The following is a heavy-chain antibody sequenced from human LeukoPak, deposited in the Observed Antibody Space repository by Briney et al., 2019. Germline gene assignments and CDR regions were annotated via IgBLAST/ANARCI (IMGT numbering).Heavy chain of an antibody. J-gene: IGHJ4*02. CDR1: GGSISSYY. V-gene: IGHV4-59*01. CDR3: ARGVNSGYFDY. D-gene: IGHD1-26*01. Sequence: SETLSLTCTVSGGSISSYYWTWIRQPPGKGLEWIGYIYYSGSTNYNPSLKSRVTISVDTSKNQFSLKLTSVTAADTAVYYCARGVNSGYFDYCGQGALVTVSS. CDR2: IYYSGST.